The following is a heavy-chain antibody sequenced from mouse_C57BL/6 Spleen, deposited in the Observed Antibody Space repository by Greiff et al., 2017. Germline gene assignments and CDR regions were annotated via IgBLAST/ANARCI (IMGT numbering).Heavy chain of an antibody. J-gene: IGHJ2*01. CDR1: GFNIKDDY. V-gene: IGHV14-4*01. CDR2: IDPENGDT. Sequence: EVKLVESGAELVRPGASVKLSCTASGFNIKDDYMHWVKQRPEQGLEWIGWIDPENGDTEYALKFQGKATITADTSSNTAYLQLSSLTSEDTAVYYCTTKGGNYGNLFDYWGQGTTLTVSS. D-gene: IGHD1-1*01. CDR3: TTKGGNYGNLFDY.